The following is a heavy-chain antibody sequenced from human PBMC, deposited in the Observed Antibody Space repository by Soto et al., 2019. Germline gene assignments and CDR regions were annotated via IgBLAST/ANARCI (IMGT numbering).Heavy chain of an antibody. CDR2: INHSGST. V-gene: IGHV4-34*01. CDR1: GGSFSGYY. Sequence: QVQLQQWGAGLLKPSETLSLTCAVYGGSFSGYYWSWIRQPPGKGLEWIGEINHSGSTNYNPSFKSRVTLSLDPAKNQIFLQVSSVTAAETDVYYCARGRTDYDILTGYSKSRGYFDYCGQGTLVTLSS. CDR3: ARGRTDYDILTGYSKSRGYFDY. D-gene: IGHD3-9*01. J-gene: IGHJ4*02.